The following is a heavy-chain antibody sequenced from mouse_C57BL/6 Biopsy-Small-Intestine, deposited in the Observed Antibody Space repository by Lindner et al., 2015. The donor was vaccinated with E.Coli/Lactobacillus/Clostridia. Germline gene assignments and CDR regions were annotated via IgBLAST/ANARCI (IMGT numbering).Heavy chain of an antibody. J-gene: IGHJ2*01. Sequence: VQLQESGPELVKPGASVKISCKASGYSFPGYFMNWVKQSPEKSLEWIGEINPTTGGTTYNQKFKAKATLTVDKSSSTAYMEFKNLTSEDSAVYFCARFDYGSSYYFDYWGQGTTLTVSS. V-gene: IGHV1-42*01. D-gene: IGHD1-1*01. CDR3: ARFDYGSSYYFDY. CDR1: GYSFPGYF. CDR2: INPTTGGT.